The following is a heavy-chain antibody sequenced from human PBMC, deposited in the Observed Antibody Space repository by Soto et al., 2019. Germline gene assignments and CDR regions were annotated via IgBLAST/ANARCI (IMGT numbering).Heavy chain of an antibody. CDR2: INPNSGGT. D-gene: IGHD3-22*01. CDR1: GYTSTGYY. J-gene: IGHJ6*02. V-gene: IGHV1-2*04. Sequence: ASVKVSCKASGYTSTGYYMHWVRQAPGQGLEWMGWINPNSGGTNYAQKFQGWVTMTRDTSTSTVYMELSSLRSEDTAVYYCARDGYYYYDSSGLVWVQGTTVTVSS. CDR3: ARDGYYYYDSSGLV.